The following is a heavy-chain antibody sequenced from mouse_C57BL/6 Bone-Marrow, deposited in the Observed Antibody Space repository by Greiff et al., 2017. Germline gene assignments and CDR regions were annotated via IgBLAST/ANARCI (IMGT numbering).Heavy chain of an antibody. J-gene: IGHJ3*01. Sequence: EVQGVESGGDLVKPGGSLKLSCAASGFTFSSYGMSWVRQTPDKRLEWVATISSGGSYTYYPDSVKGRFTISRDNAKNTLYLQMRSLKSEDTAMYYCARPIDDGNYGFAYWGQGTLVTVSA. V-gene: IGHV5-6*01. CDR3: ARPIDDGNYGFAY. CDR1: GFTFSSYG. CDR2: ISSGGSYT. D-gene: IGHD2-3*01.